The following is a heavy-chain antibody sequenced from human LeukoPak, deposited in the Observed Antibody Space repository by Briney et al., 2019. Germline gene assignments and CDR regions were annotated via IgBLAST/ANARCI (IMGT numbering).Heavy chain of an antibody. J-gene: IGHJ5*02. V-gene: IGHV1-69*05. Sequence: GASVKVSCKASGGTFSSYAISWVRQAPGQGLEWMGGIIPIFGTANYAQKFQGRVTITTDESTSTAYMELSSLRSEDTAVYYCARDRPGYCSSTSCPNWFDPWGQGTLVTVSS. D-gene: IGHD2-2*01. CDR3: ARDRPGYCSSTSCPNWFDP. CDR2: IIPIFGTA. CDR1: GGTFSSYA.